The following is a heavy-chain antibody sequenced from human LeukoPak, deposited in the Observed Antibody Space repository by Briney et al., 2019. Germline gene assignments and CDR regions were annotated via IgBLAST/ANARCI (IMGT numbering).Heavy chain of an antibody. D-gene: IGHD3-9*01. Sequence: GASVKVSCKASGYTFTSYAMHWVRQAPGQRLEWMGWINAGNGNTKYSQKFQGRVTITRDTSASTAYMELSSLRSEDTAVYYCARVWCRYFDYYYGMDVWGQGTTVTVSS. J-gene: IGHJ6*02. CDR1: GYTFTSYA. CDR3: ARVWCRYFDYYYGMDV. CDR2: INAGNGNT. V-gene: IGHV1-3*01.